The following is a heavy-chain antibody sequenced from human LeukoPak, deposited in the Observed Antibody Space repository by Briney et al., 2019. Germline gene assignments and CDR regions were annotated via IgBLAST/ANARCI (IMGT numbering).Heavy chain of an antibody. D-gene: IGHD2-21*02. V-gene: IGHV1-46*01. CDR2: INPSGGTT. J-gene: IGHJ3*02. Sequence: ASVKLSCKASGYNFTSYYMHWVRQAPGQGLEWMGIINPSGGTTSYAQKFQGRVTVTRDTSTSTVYMELSSLRSEDTAVYYCARDLVVVTGLRTRGSFDIWGQGTIAPVSS. CDR3: ARDLVVVTGLRTRGSFDI. CDR1: GYNFTSYY.